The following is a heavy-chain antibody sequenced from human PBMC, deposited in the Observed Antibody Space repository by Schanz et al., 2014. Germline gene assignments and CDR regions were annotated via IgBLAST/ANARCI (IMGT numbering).Heavy chain of an antibody. Sequence: QVQLVQSGADVKKPGSSVRVSCKASGGTFSRLTFSWVRQAPGQGLEWMGRVIPILGVTHYAQKFQGRVTITADKSTTTAYMELNSLTSDDTAVYYCATLDYADSVSWGQGTLVTVSS. CDR1: GGTFSRLT. J-gene: IGHJ5*02. CDR3: ATLDYADSVS. D-gene: IGHD4-17*01. CDR2: VIPILGVT. V-gene: IGHV1-69*02.